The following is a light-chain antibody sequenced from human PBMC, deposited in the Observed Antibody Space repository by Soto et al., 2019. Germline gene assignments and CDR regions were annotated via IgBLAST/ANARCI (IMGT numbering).Light chain of an antibody. CDR3: QQRSNWPPRIT. V-gene: IGKV3-11*01. CDR1: QSVSSY. J-gene: IGKJ5*01. CDR2: DAS. Sequence: EIVLTQSPATLSLSPGERVTISCRASQSVSSYLAWYQQKPGQAPRLLIYDASNRATGIPARFSGSGSGTDFTVTISSLEREDFAVYYCQQRSNWPPRITFGQGTRLEIK.